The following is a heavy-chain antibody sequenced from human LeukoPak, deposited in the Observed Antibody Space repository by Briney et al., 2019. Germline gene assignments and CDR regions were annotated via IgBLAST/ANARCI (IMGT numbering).Heavy chain of an antibody. CDR2: IIPIFGTA. CDR3: ARIGLYDSSGYYLGPNYYYYGMDV. J-gene: IGHJ6*02. V-gene: IGHV1-69*13. D-gene: IGHD3-22*01. CDR1: GGTFSSYA. Sequence: ASVNVSCRASGGTFSSYAISWVRQAPGQGLEWMGGIIPIFGTANYAQKFQGRVTITADESTSTAYMELSSLRSEDTAVYYCARIGLYDSSGYYLGPNYYYYGMDVWGQGTTVTVSS.